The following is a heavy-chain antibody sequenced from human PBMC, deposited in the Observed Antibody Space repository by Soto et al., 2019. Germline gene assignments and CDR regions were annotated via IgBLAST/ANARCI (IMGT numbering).Heavy chain of an antibody. CDR2: IWYDGSNK. D-gene: IGHD3-22*01. V-gene: IGHV3-33*01. J-gene: IGHJ4*02. CDR3: ARDYDSSGYPRYYFDY. Sequence: QVQLVESGGGVVQPGRSLRFSCAASGFTFSSYGMHWVRQAPGKGLEWVAVIWYDGSNKYYADSVKGRFTISRDNSKNTLYLQMNSLRAEDTAVYYCARDYDSSGYPRYYFDYWGQGTLVTVSS. CDR1: GFTFSSYG.